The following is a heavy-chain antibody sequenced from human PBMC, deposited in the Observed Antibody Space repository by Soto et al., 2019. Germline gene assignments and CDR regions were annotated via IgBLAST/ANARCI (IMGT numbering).Heavy chain of an antibody. V-gene: IGHV1-69*01. CDR1: GGTFSSYA. Sequence: SVKFSCKASGGTFSSYAISWVRQAPGQGLEWMGGIIPIFGTANYAKNSVYLEMNSLRADDSATYYCVRDRIIAVAGVPFGYWGQGAPVTVSS. CDR2: IIPIFGTA. J-gene: IGHJ4*02. CDR3: Y. D-gene: IGHD6-19*01.